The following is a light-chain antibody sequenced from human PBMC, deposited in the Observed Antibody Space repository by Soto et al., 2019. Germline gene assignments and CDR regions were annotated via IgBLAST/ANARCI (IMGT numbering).Light chain of an antibody. CDR2: EVN. CDR3: CSFTSSNTHV. V-gene: IGLV2-23*02. J-gene: IGLJ1*01. CDR1: SSDVGSYNL. Sequence: QSALTQPRSVSGSPGQSVTISCTGTSSDVGSYNLVSWYQQHPGKVPKLILFEVNKRPSGVSGRFSGSKSGNTASLTISGLQAEDEADYYCCSFTSSNTHVFGTGTKVTVL.